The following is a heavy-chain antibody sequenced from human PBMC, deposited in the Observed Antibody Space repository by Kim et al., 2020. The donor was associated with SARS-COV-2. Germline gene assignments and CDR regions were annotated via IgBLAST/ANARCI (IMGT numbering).Heavy chain of an antibody. D-gene: IGHD6-13*01. CDR3: ARDGYSSSWYHYYGMDV. V-gene: IGHV3-66*01. CDR2: IYSGGST. Sequence: GGSLRLSCAASGFTVSSNYMSWVRQAPGKGLEWVSVIYSGGSTYYADSVKGRFTISRDNSKNTLYLQMNSLRAEDTAVYYCARDGYSSSWYHYYGMDVWGQGTTVTVSS. CDR1: GFTVSSNY. J-gene: IGHJ6*02.